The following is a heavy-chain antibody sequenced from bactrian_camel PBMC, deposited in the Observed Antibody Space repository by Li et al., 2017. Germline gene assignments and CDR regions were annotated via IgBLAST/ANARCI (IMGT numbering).Heavy chain of an antibody. Sequence: HVQLVESGGGSVQAGGSLTLSCTATGLTFDDSDMGWYRQSPGNKCELVSHISSDTGTYYADSVKGRFTISQDNAKNTVYLQMNSLKPEDTAMYYCAADPGWVGVGDNCGLDRYEYNYWGRGTQVTVS. V-gene: IGHV3S55*01. CDR1: GLTFDDSD. CDR3: AADPGWVGVGDNCGLDRYEYNY. CDR2: ISSDTGT. D-gene: IGHD5*01. J-gene: IGHJ4*01.